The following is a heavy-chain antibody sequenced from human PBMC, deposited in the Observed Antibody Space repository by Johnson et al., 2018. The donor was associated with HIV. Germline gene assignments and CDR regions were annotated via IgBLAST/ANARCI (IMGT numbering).Heavy chain of an antibody. Sequence: QVQLVESGGGLVQPGGSLRLSCGASAFTFSSNDMNWVRQAPGKGLEWVALISYDGSNKYYADSVKGRFTISRDNSKNTLYLQMNSLRAEDTAVFYCARGALGDWVDAFDIWGQGTMVTVSS. CDR3: ARGALGDWVDAFDI. J-gene: IGHJ3*02. D-gene: IGHD3-16*01. V-gene: IGHV3-30-3*01. CDR2: ISYDGSNK. CDR1: AFTFSSND.